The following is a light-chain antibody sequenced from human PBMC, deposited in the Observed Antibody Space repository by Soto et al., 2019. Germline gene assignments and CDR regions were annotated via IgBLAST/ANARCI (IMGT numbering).Light chain of an antibody. Sequence: DIQMTQSPSTLSGSAGDRVPINGRASQTISSWLAWYQKKTGKDPKLLIYKASTLKSGVPSRFSGSGSGTEFNLTLRRLQPDDCATYECQHYNSYSEAVGPGTKVDI. CDR1: QTISSW. CDR3: QHYNSYSEA. CDR2: KAS. V-gene: IGKV1-5*03. J-gene: IGKJ1*01.